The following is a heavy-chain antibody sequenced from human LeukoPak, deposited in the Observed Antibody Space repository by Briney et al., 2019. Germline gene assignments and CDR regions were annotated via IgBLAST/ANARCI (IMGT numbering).Heavy chain of an antibody. D-gene: IGHD2-21*01. CDR1: GFTFSSYS. J-gene: IGHJ4*02. CDR2: ISSSSSTI. V-gene: IGHV3-48*01. Sequence: GGSLRLSCAASGFTFSSYSMNWVRQAPGKGLEWVSYISSSSSTIYYADSVKGRFTISRDNSNNTLYLQMNSLRAEDTAVYYCAKDRSPLVGSVYSFDYWGQGTLVPVSS. CDR3: AKDRSPLVGSVYSFDY.